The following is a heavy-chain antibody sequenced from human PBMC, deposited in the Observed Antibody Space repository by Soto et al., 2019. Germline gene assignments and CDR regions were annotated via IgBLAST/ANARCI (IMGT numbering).Heavy chain of an antibody. V-gene: IGHV4-59*01. D-gene: IGHD2-15*01. J-gene: IGHJ5*02. Sequence: SETLSLTCTVSGGSISSYYWSWIRQPPGKGLEWIGYIYYSGSTNYNPSLKSRVTISVDTSKNQFSLELSSVTAADTAVYYCARRLGYRSGGSCYGNNWFDPWGQGTLVTVSS. CDR3: ARRLGYRSGGSCYGNNWFDP. CDR2: IYYSGST. CDR1: GGSISSYY.